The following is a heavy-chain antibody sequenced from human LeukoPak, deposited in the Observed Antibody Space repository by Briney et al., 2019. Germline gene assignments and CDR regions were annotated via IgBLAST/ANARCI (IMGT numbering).Heavy chain of an antibody. V-gene: IGHV4-4*07. CDR1: GGSISSYY. J-gene: IGHJ3*02. CDR3: ARTLPPLLGAFDI. CDR2: IYISGSGST. Sequence: PSETLSLTCTVSGGSISSYYWSWIRQPAGKGLEWIGRIYISGSGSTNYNPSLKSRVTMSVDTSKNQFSLKLSSVTAADTAVYYCARTLPPLLGAFDIWGHGTMVTVSS. D-gene: IGHD3-10*01.